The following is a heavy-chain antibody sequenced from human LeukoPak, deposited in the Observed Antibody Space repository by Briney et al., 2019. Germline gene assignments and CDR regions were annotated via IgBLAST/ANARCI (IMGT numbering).Heavy chain of an antibody. Sequence: PWGALRLSCAASGFTFSSYGMHWVRQAPGKGLEWVAVISYDGSNKYYADSVKGRFTISRDNSKNTLYLQMNSLRAEDTAVYYCAKRSTDYGDYGSFYWGQGTLVTVSS. D-gene: IGHD4-17*01. V-gene: IGHV3-30*18. J-gene: IGHJ4*02. CDR3: AKRSTDYGDYGSFY. CDR2: ISYDGSNK. CDR1: GFTFSSYG.